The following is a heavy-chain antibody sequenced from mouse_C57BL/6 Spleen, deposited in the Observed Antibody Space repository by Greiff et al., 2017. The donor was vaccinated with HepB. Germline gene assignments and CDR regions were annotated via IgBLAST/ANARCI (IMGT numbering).Heavy chain of an antibody. CDR2: INPSSGYT. Sequence: QVHVKQSGAELAKPGASVKLSCKASGYTFTSYWMHWVKQRPGQGLEWIGYINPSSGYTKYNQKFKDKATLTADKSSSTAYMQLSSLTYEDSAVYYCAREDGNYEYAMDYWGQGTSVTVSS. J-gene: IGHJ4*01. D-gene: IGHD2-1*01. CDR3: AREDGNYEYAMDY. CDR1: GYTFTSYW. V-gene: IGHV1-7*01.